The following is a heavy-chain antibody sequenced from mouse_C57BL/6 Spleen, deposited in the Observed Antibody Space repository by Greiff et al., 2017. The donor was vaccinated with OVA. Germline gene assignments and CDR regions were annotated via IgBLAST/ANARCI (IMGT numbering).Heavy chain of an antibody. CDR1: GYTFTDYY. Sequence: EVQLQQSGPVLVKPGASVKMSCKASGYTFTDYYMNWVKQSHGKSLEWIGVINPYNGGTSYNQKFKGKATLTVDKSSSTAYMELNSLTSEDSAVYYCARGGILPRVYAMDYWGQGTSVTVSS. CDR2: INPYNGGT. V-gene: IGHV1-19*01. D-gene: IGHD1-1*01. CDR3: ARGGILPRVYAMDY. J-gene: IGHJ4*01.